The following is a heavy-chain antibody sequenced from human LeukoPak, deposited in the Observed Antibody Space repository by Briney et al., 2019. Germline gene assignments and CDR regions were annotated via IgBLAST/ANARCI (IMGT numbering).Heavy chain of an antibody. CDR3: ARGDWLRRLDI. CDR1: GFTFSHYA. D-gene: IGHD3-9*01. Sequence: GGSLRLSCAASGFTFSHYAISWVRQAAGKGLEWVSAISKSGDDTYYADSVKGRFAISRDNSKNSLYLQMNSLRAEDTAVYYCARGDWLRRLDIWGQGTMVTVSS. CDR2: ISKSGDDT. V-gene: IGHV3-23*01. J-gene: IGHJ3*02.